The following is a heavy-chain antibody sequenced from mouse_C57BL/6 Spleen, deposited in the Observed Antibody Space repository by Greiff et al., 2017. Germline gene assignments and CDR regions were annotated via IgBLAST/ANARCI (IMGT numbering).Heavy chain of an antibody. CDR2: IDPSDSYT. V-gene: IGHV1-59*01. CDR3: ARDGRGEDYFDY. Sequence: QVQLQQPGAELVRPGTSVKLSCKASGYTFTSYWMHWVKQRPGQGLEWIGVIDPSDSYTNYNQKFKGKATLTVDTSSSTAYMQLSSLTSEDSAVYYCARDGRGEDYFDYWGQGTTLTVSS. CDR1: GYTFTSYW. J-gene: IGHJ2*01. D-gene: IGHD1-1*01.